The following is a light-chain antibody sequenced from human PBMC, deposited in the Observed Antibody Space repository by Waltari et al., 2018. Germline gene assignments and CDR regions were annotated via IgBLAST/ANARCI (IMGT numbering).Light chain of an antibody. Sequence: DIQMTQSPSSLSAYVGDRGTIPCRASQSIGSYLNWYHQKLGKAPKLLIYAASKLQSGVPSRFSGSGSGTEYTLTISSLQPDDFATYYCQQSYSTLLFTFGPGTKVDIK. CDR1: QSIGSY. V-gene: IGKV1-39*01. J-gene: IGKJ3*01. CDR2: AAS. CDR3: QQSYSTLLFT.